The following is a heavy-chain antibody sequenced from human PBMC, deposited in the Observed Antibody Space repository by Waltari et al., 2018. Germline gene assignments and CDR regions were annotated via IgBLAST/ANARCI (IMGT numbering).Heavy chain of an antibody. CDR1: GGTFSSYT. J-gene: IGHJ4*02. D-gene: IGHD3-22*01. CDR2: IIPILGIA. CDR3: ARGTSTYYYDSSGYYDY. Sequence: QVQLVQSGAEVKKPGSSVKVSCKASGGTFSSYTIRWVRQATGQGLEWMGRIIPILGIANYAQKFQGRVTITADKSTSTAYMELSSLRSEDTAVYYCARGTSTYYYDSSGYYDYWGQGTLVTVSS. V-gene: IGHV1-69*02.